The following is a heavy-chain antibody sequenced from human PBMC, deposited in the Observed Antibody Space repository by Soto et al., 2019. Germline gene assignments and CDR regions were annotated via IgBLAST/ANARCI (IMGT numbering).Heavy chain of an antibody. J-gene: IGHJ4*02. CDR3: AKGPKTMFYFDY. CDR2: ISWNSGSI. V-gene: IGHV3-9*01. D-gene: IGHD1-1*01. CDR1: GFTFDDYA. Sequence: EVQLVESGGGLVQPGRSLRLSCAASGFTFDDYAMHWVRQAPGKGLEWVSGISWNSGSIGYADSVKGRFIISRDNAKNSLYLQMNSLRAEDTALYYCAKGPKTMFYFDYWGRGALVTVSS.